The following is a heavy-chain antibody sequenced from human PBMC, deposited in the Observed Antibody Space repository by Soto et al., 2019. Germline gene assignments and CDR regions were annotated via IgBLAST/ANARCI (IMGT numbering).Heavy chain of an antibody. CDR2: INPKSGGT. Sequence: ASVKVACKASGYTFTFYYMHWVRQAPGQGLEWMGWINPKSGGTMYPQKFQGRVTMTWDTSISTAYMALTRLRSDDTAVYYCARDLAKGGGSAGFDYWGQGTLVNVSS. CDR1: GYTFTFYY. CDR3: ARDLAKGGGSAGFDY. J-gene: IGHJ4*02. D-gene: IGHD1-26*01. V-gene: IGHV1-2*02.